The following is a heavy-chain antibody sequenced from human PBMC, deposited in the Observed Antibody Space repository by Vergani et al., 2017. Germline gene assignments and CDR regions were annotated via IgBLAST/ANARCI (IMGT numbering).Heavy chain of an antibody. Sequence: QVQLQQWGAGLLKPSETLSLTCAVYGGSFSGYYWSWVRQPPGKGLERIGEINHSGSTNYNPYLKNRVTISVDTSKNQFSLKLSSVTAADTTVYYCARVVVPAANYMDVWGKGTTVTVSS. CDR3: ARVVVPAANYMDV. V-gene: IGHV4-34*01. CDR1: GGSFSGYY. CDR2: INHSGST. J-gene: IGHJ6*03. D-gene: IGHD2-2*01.